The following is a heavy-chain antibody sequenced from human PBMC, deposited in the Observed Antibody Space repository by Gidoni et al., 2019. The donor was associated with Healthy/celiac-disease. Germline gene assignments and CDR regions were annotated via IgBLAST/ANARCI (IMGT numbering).Heavy chain of an antibody. CDR2: IYYSGST. CDR3: ARQEGLSIAAAALDY. CDR1: GGSISSSSYY. D-gene: IGHD6-13*01. J-gene: IGHJ4*02. Sequence: QLQLQESGPGLVKPSETLSLTCPVSGGSISSSSYYWGWIRQPPGKGLEWIGSIYYSGSTYYNPSLKSRVTISVDTSKNQFSLKLSSVTAADTAVYYCARQEGLSIAAAALDYWGQGTLVTVSS. V-gene: IGHV4-39*01.